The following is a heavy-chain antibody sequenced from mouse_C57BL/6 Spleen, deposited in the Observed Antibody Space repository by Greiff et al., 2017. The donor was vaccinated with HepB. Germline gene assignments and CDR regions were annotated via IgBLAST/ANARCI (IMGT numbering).Heavy chain of an antibody. J-gene: IGHJ2*01. V-gene: IGHV1-64*01. CDR1: GYTFTSYW. Sequence: VQLQQPGAELVKPGASVKLSCKASGYTFTSYWMHWVKQRPGQGLEWIGMIHPNSGSTNYNEKFKSKATLTVDKSSSTAYMQLSSLTSEDSAVYYCARGDYYGSSSYFDYWGQGTTLTVSS. CDR2: IHPNSGST. CDR3: ARGDYYGSSSYFDY. D-gene: IGHD1-1*01.